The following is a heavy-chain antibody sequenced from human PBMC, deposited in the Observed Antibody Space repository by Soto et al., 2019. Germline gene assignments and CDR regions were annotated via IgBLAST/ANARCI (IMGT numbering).Heavy chain of an antibody. V-gene: IGHV5-10-1*01. CDR2: IDPSDSYT. D-gene: IGHD6-6*01. J-gene: IGHJ6*02. CDR1: GYSFTSYW. Sequence: PGESLKISCKGSGYSFTSYWISWVRQMPGKGLEWMGRIDPSDSYTNYSPSFQGHVTISADKSISTAYLQWSSLKASDTAMYYCASRYSSSSGPGYYYGMDVWGQGTTVTVSS. CDR3: ASRYSSSSGPGYYYGMDV.